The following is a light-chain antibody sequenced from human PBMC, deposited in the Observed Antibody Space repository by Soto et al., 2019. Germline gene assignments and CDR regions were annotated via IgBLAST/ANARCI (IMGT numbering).Light chain of an antibody. J-gene: IGKJ3*01. CDR3: HQRTNWPAT. V-gene: IGKV3-11*01. CDR2: DAS. Sequence: EVVLTQSPATLSLSPRERATLSCRASQSVGVSLTWYQQKLGQAPRLLMSDASNRAAGIPARFSGSGSGTDFTLTISSLEPEDFAVYYCHQRTNWPATFGPGTKVDIK. CDR1: QSVGVS.